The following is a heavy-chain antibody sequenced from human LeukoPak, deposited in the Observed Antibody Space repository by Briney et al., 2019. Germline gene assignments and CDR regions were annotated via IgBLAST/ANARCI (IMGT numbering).Heavy chain of an antibody. Sequence: QPGGSLRLYCAATGFTFISYWMHWVRQAPGKGLVWVSRINSDGSTTSYAASVKGRFTISRDTAKNTLYLQMNSLRAEDTAVYYCAKYYYISGTYQAFDYWGQGTLVTVSS. V-gene: IGHV3-74*01. CDR3: AKYYYISGTYQAFDY. CDR1: GFTFISYW. J-gene: IGHJ4*02. D-gene: IGHD3-10*01. CDR2: INSDGSTT.